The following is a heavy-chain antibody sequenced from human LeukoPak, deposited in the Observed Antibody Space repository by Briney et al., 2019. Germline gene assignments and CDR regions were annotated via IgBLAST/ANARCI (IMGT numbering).Heavy chain of an antibody. CDR2: ISGSGGTR. CDR3: AKEGSPRGYSYGPDAFDI. CDR1: GFTSSSHA. J-gene: IGHJ3*02. V-gene: IGHV3-23*01. Sequence: GGSLRLSWAAAGFTSSSHAVSWVRKAREGRVEWVSAISGSGGTRYCAYSVKGRSTIARDNFKNTLYLQMNSMRAENTAVYYCAKEGSPRGYSYGPDAFDIWGQGTIVTVSS. D-gene: IGHD5-18*01.